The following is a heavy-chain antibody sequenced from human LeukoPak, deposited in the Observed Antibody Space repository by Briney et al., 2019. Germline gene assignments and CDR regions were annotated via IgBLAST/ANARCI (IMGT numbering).Heavy chain of an antibody. V-gene: IGHV3-33*01. Sequence: GGSLRLSCAASGFTFSSYGIHWVRQAPGKGLEWVEVIWYDGSNKYYADSVKGRFTISRDNSKNTLYLQMNSLRAEDTAVYYCAREDDIVVVPAAIGYWGQGTLVTVSS. CDR1: GFTFSSYG. D-gene: IGHD2-2*02. CDR2: IWYDGSNK. J-gene: IGHJ4*02. CDR3: AREDDIVVVPAAIGY.